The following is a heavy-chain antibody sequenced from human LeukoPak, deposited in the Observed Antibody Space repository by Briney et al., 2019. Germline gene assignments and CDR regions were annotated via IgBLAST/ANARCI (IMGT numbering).Heavy chain of an antibody. V-gene: IGHV4-34*01. CDR2: IYHSGST. CDR1: GGSFSGYF. D-gene: IGHD1-26*01. J-gene: IGHJ5*02. CDR3: ARQIVGASWFDP. Sequence: SETLSLTCAVYGGSFSGYFWSWIRQPPGKGLEWIGQIYHSGSTNYNPSLKSRVTISVDKSKNQFSLKLSSVTAADTAVYYCARQIVGASWFDPRGQGTLVTVSS.